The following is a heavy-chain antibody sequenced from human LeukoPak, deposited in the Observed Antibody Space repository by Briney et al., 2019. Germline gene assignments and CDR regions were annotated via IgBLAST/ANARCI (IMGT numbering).Heavy chain of an antibody. V-gene: IGHV5-51*01. CDR3: ARSYCSSTSCYPMAFDI. CDR2: IYPGDSDT. Sequence: GESLKISCKGSGYSFTSYWIGWVRQMPGKGLEWMGIIYPGDSDTRYSPSFQGQVTISADKSISTAYLQWSSLKASDTAMYYCARSYCSSTSCYPMAFDIWGQGTMVTVSS. CDR1: GYSFTSYW. D-gene: IGHD2-2*01. J-gene: IGHJ3*02.